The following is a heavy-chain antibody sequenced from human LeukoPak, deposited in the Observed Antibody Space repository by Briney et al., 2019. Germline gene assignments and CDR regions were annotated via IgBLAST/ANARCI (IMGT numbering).Heavy chain of an antibody. CDR3: AKDLDYYDSSGYYFDY. CDR1: GFTFSNFW. V-gene: IGHV3-7*01. Sequence: AGGSLRLACAASGFTFSNFWMSWVRQAPGKGLEWVATIRQDGSQEYYVDSVKGRFTISRDNSKNTLYLQMNSLRAEDTAVYYCAKDLDYYDSSGYYFDYWGQGTLVTVSS. J-gene: IGHJ4*02. CDR2: IRQDGSQE. D-gene: IGHD3-22*01.